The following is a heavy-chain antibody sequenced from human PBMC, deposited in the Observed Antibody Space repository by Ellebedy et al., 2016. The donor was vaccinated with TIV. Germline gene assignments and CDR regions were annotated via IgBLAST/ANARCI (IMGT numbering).Heavy chain of an antibody. J-gene: IGHJ4*02. CDR2: ITGSGSNT. D-gene: IGHD1-14*01. Sequence: GESLKISCAASGFTLSSYAMSWVRQAPGKGLEWVSSITGSGSNTYYADSVKGRFIISRDNSKNTLYLQMNSLRAEDTAVYYCAKSPSRKPGLVDSWGQGTLVTVSS. CDR1: GFTLSSYA. V-gene: IGHV3-23*01. CDR3: AKSPSRKPGLVDS.